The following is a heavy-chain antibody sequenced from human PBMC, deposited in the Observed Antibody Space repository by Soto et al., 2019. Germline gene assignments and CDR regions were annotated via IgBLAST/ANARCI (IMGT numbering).Heavy chain of an antibody. CDR2: IYYSGST. CDR3: ARGTYYYDSSGYWPYYYYGMDV. V-gene: IGHV4-31*03. CDR1: GGSISSGGYY. J-gene: IGHJ6*02. Sequence: TLSLTCTVSGGSISSGGYYWSWIRQHPGKGLEWIGYIYYSGSTYYNPSLKSRVTISVDTSKNQFSLKLSSVTAADTAVYYCARGTYYYDSSGYWPYYYYGMDVWGQGTTVTVSS. D-gene: IGHD3-22*01.